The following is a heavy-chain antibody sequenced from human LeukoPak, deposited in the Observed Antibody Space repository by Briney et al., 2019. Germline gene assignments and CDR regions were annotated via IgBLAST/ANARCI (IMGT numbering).Heavy chain of an antibody. V-gene: IGHV4-61*05. CDR2: IYYSGST. CDR1: GGSISSSSYY. D-gene: IGHD6-19*01. Sequence: PSETLSFTCTVSGGSISSSSYYWGWIRQPPGKGLEWIGYIYYSGSTNYNPSLKSRVTISVDTSKNQFSLKLSSVTAADTAVYYCARHAGGWYYFDSWGQGTLVTVSS. J-gene: IGHJ4*02. CDR3: ARHAGGWYYFDS.